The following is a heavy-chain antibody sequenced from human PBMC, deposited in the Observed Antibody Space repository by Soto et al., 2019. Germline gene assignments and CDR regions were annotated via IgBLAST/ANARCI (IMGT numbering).Heavy chain of an antibody. CDR3: VFDFWLVPTV. CDR2: IHSSSSWE. CDR1: GFTFSTHS. V-gene: IGHV3-48*01. J-gene: IGHJ6*04. D-gene: IGHD3-3*01. Sequence: EVQLVESGGGLVQPGGSLKLSCAASGFTFSTHSMNWVRQAPGRGLEWVSYIHSSSSWEVYADSVRGRFTVSRDNAKNSQYLQMSSLRAEDTAVYYCVFDFWLVPTVWGKGTTVNVSS.